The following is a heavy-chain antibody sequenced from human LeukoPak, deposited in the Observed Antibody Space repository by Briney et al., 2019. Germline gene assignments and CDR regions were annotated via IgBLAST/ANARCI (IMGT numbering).Heavy chain of an antibody. CDR1: GGPVSSGSYY. Sequence: PSETLSLTCTVSGGPVSSGSYYWSWIRQPPGKGLEWIGYIYYSGSTNYSPSLKSRVTISVDTSKNQFSLKLRSVTAADTAVYYCARQRASYGSGIMDVWGQGTTVTVSS. J-gene: IGHJ6*02. CDR3: ARQRASYGSGIMDV. V-gene: IGHV4-61*01. D-gene: IGHD3-10*01. CDR2: IYYSGST.